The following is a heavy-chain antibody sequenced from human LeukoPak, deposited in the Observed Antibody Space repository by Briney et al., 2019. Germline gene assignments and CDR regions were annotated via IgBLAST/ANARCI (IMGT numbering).Heavy chain of an antibody. CDR1: GFTFSSYG. Sequence: PGGSLRLSCAASGFTFSSYGMNWVRQAPGKGLEWVSSISSSRSYIYYADSVKGRFTISRDNAKNSLYLQMNSLRAEDTAVYYCARAPRIVVVPAALGYWGQGTLVTVSS. J-gene: IGHJ4*02. CDR2: ISSSRSYI. CDR3: ARAPRIVVVPAALGY. V-gene: IGHV3-21*01. D-gene: IGHD2-2*01.